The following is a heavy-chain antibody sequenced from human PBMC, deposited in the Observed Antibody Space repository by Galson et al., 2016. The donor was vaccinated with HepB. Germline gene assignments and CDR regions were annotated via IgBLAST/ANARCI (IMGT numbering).Heavy chain of an antibody. CDR1: GTFKTYA. CDR3: ARGGTCNDNTCHGYYYFDY. D-gene: IGHD3-10*01. V-gene: IGHV1-69*01. Sequence: GTFKTYALSWLRQAPGQGLEWVGGMFPMSGRADYARKFQGRVTITADESTRTVYMELSGLRPDDTAVYYCARGGTCNDNTCHGYYYFDYWGQGALITVSS. J-gene: IGHJ4*02. CDR2: MFPMSGRA.